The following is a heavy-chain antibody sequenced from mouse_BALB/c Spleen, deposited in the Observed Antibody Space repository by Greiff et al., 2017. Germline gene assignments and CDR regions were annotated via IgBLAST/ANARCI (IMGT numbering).Heavy chain of an antibody. V-gene: IGHV1-54*01. D-gene: IGHD1-1*01. Sequence: LVESGAELVRPGTSVKVSCKASGYAFTNYLIEWVKQRPGQGLEWIGVINPGSGGTNYNEKFKGKATLTADKSSSTAYMQLSSLTSDDSAVYFCVRDGYYGSSHYFDYWGQGTTLTVSS. CDR3: VRDGYYGSSHYFDY. CDR2: INPGSGGT. CDR1: GYAFTNYL. J-gene: IGHJ2*01.